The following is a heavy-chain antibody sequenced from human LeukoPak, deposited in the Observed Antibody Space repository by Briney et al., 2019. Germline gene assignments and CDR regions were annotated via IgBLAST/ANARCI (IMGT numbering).Heavy chain of an antibody. Sequence: SETLSLTCTVSGGSIASSYYYWGWIHQPPGKGLEWIGSIYYSGSTYYNPSLKSRVTTSVDTSKNQFSLKLSSVTAADTAVYFCARRAASSWFFDYWGQGTLVTVSS. CDR1: GGSIASSYYY. CDR2: IYYSGST. CDR3: ARRAASSWFFDY. J-gene: IGHJ4*02. D-gene: IGHD6-13*01. V-gene: IGHV4-39*01.